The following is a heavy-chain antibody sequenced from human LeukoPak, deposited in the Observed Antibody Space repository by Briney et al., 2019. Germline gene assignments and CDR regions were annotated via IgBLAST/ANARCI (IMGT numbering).Heavy chain of an antibody. CDR1: GFTFSSYS. J-gene: IGHJ6*03. V-gene: IGHV3-21*01. D-gene: IGHD2-21*01. Sequence: PGGSLRLSCAASGFTFSSYSMNWVRQAPGKGLEWVSSISSSSSYIYYADSVKGRFTIPRDNAKNSLYLQMNSLRAEDTAVYYCARAVAAYYYYYYYYMDVWGKGTTVTVSS. CDR2: ISSSSSYI. CDR3: ARAVAAYYYYYYYYMDV.